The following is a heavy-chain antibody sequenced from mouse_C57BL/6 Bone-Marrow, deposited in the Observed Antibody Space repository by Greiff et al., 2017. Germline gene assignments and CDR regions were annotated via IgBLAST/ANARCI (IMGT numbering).Heavy chain of an antibody. CDR2: INPGSGGT. J-gene: IGHJ4*01. CDR1: GYAFTNYL. V-gene: IGHV1-54*01. CDR3: ARWGENYAMDY. Sequence: QVQLQQSGAELVRPGTSVKVSCKASGYAFTNYLIEWVKQRPGQGLEWIGVINPGSGGTNYNEKFKGKATLTADKSSSTAYMQLSSLTSEDSAVYFFARWGENYAMDYWGQGTSVTVSS.